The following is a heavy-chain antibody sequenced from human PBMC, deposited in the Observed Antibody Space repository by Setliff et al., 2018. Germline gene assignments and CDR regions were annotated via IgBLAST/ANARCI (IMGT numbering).Heavy chain of an antibody. J-gene: IGHJ4*02. V-gene: IGHV3-21*04. CDR1: GFTFSTYT. D-gene: IGHD2-8*01. CDR3: ARTDGTNLGYFDN. CDR2: ISSSSGYI. Sequence: PGGSLRLSCAASGFTFSTYTMNWVRQAPGKGLEWVSSISSSSGYIYYADSVKGRFTISRDNARNSLYLQMTSLRAEDTAVYYCARTDGTNLGYFDNWGQGTLVTVSS.